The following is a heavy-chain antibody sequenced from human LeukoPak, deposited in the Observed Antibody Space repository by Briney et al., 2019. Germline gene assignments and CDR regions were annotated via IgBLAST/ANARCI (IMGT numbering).Heavy chain of an antibody. CDR2: IKSKSDGGTT. CDR1: GFTFSNAW. Sequence: AGGSLRLSCAASGFTFSNAWMSWVRQAPGKGLEWVGHIKSKSDGGTTDYAAPVKGRFTISRDDSKNTLYLQMNRLKTEDTAVYYCTTAFYDSSGWSVYYYGMDVWGQGTTVTVSS. V-gene: IGHV3-15*01. CDR3: TTAFYDSSGWSVYYYGMDV. J-gene: IGHJ6*02. D-gene: IGHD3-22*01.